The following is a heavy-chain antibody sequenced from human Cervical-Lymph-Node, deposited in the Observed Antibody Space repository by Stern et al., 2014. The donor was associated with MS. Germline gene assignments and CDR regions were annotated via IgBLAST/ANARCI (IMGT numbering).Heavy chain of an antibody. D-gene: IGHD5-18*01. CDR3: ASGYRFFES. J-gene: IGHJ4*02. CDR2: IHPSGNA. Sequence: VQLVQSGPGLVKPSQTLSLTCTLSGGSVSSGSSYWSWIRQPAGKGLEWIGRIHPSGNAFYTPSLKSRVSISLDTSKKHISLKLNSGTAADTAVYYCASGYRFFESWGQGTLVTVSS. V-gene: IGHV4-61*02. CDR1: GGSVSSGSSY.